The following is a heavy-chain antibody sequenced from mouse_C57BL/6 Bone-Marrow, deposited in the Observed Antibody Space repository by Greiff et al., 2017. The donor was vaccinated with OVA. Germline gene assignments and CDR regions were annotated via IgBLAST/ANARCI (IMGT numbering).Heavy chain of an antibody. J-gene: IGHJ2*01. Sequence: EVKLVESGGGLVKPGGSLKLSCAASGFTFSDYGMHWVRQAPEKGLEWVAYISSGSSTIYYADTVKGRFTISRDNATNTLFLQMTSLRCEDTALYYCARPVLDYWGQGTTLTVSS. V-gene: IGHV5-17*01. CDR3: ARPVLDY. CDR2: ISSGSSTI. CDR1: GFTFSDYG.